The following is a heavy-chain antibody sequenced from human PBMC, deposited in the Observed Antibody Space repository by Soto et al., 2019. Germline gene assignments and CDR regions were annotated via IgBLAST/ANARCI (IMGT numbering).Heavy chain of an antibody. CDR2: INYSGST. D-gene: IGHD3-3*01. CDR1: GGSISSHY. V-gene: IGHV4-59*11. CDR3: ARDTHSDFDFWSGYYTAYWYFDL. J-gene: IGHJ2*01. Sequence: QVQLQESGPGLVKPSETLSLSCTVSGGSISSHYWSWIRQPPGKGLEWIGYINYSGSTNYNPSLKSRVTISVDASKNQFSLKLSSVTAADTAVYYCARDTHSDFDFWSGYYTAYWYFDLWGRGTLVTVSS.